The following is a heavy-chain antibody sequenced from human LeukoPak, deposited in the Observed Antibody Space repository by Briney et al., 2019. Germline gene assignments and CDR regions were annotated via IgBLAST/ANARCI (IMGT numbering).Heavy chain of an antibody. CDR1: GFTFSGYW. Sequence: GGSLRLSCAASGFTFSGYWMTWVRQAPGKGLEWVAVISYDGSNKYYADSVKGRFTISRDNSKNTLYLQMNSLRAEDTAVYYCARESRDGLYYYYYYMDVWGKGTTVTVSS. D-gene: IGHD5-24*01. CDR3: ARESRDGLYYYYYYMDV. CDR2: ISYDGSNK. J-gene: IGHJ6*03. V-gene: IGHV3-30*01.